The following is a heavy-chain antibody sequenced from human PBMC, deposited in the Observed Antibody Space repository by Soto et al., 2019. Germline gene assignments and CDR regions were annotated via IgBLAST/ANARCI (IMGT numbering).Heavy chain of an antibody. J-gene: IGHJ4*02. CDR2: ISYDGSNK. V-gene: IGHV3-30-3*01. Sequence: SLRLSCAASGFTFSSYAMNWVRQAPGKGLEWVALISYDGSNKYYADSVKGRFTISRGSSKNTLYLQMNSLRAADTAVYYCGRCSSTSCHLGSDYWGQGTLVTVSS. D-gene: IGHD2-2*01. CDR3: GRCSSTSCHLGSDY. CDR1: GFTFSSYA.